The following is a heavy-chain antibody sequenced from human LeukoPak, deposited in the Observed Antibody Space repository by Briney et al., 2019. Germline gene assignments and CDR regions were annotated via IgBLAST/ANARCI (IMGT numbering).Heavy chain of an antibody. CDR2: INPSGGST. Sequence: ASVKVSCKASGYTFTSYYMHWVRQAPGQGLEWMGIINPSGGSTSYAQKFQGRVTMTRDTSISTAYMDLNRLTSDDSAVYYCARDVGRWAQYYFDYWGQGTLVTVSS. CDR1: GYTFTSYY. J-gene: IGHJ4*02. D-gene: IGHD1-26*01. V-gene: IGHV1-46*01. CDR3: ARDVGRWAQYYFDY.